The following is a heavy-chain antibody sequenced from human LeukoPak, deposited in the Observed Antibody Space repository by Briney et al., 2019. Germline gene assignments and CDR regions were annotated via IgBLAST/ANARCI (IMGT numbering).Heavy chain of an antibody. CDR3: ARNLYGSGSYSHD. D-gene: IGHD3-10*01. Sequence: SVKVSCKASGGTFSSYAISWVRQAPGQGLEWMGRIIPILGIANYAQKLQGRVTITADKSTSTAYMELSSLRSEDTAVYYCARNLYGSGSYSHDWGQGTLVTVSS. CDR2: IIPILGIA. V-gene: IGHV1-69*04. J-gene: IGHJ4*02. CDR1: GGTFSSYA.